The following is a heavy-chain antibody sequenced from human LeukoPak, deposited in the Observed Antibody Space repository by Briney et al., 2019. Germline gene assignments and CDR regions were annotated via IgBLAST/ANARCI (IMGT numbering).Heavy chain of an antibody. CDR3: AKWRGKDGSRDAFDI. J-gene: IGHJ3*02. Sequence: GGSLRLSCAASGFTFSSYGMHWVRQAPGKGLEWVAVIWYDGSNKYYADSVKGRFTISRDNSKNTLYLQMNSLRAEDTAVYYWAKWRGKDGSRDAFDIWGQGTMVTVSS. D-gene: IGHD5-24*01. V-gene: IGHV3-33*06. CDR2: IWYDGSNK. CDR1: GFTFSSYG.